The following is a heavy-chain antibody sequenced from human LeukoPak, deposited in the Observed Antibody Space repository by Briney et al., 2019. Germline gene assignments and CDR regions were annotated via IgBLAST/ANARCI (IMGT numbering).Heavy chain of an antibody. V-gene: IGHV4-39*01. CDR3: ARQVVAVAGTGYFDH. Sequence: SETLSLTCTVSGGSIRSSIYYWGWIRQPPRKGLEWIGSIYYSGSTYYNASLKSRGTISVDTSKNQFSLKLNSVTAADTAVYFCARQVVAVAGTGYFDHWGQGTLVTVSS. CDR1: GGSIRSSIYY. J-gene: IGHJ4*02. CDR2: IYYSGST. D-gene: IGHD6-19*01.